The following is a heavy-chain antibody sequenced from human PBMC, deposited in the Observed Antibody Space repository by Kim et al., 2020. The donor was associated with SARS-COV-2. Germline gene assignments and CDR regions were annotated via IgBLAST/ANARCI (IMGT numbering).Heavy chain of an antibody. CDR2: ISAYNGNT. V-gene: IGHV1-18*01. D-gene: IGHD6-13*01. CDR3: AREWRYSSSWYPWFDP. CDR1: GYTFTSYG. J-gene: IGHJ5*02. Sequence: ASVKVSCKASGYTFTSYGISWVRQAPGQGLEWMGWISAYNGNTNYAQKLQGRVTMTTDTSTSTAYMELRSLRSDDTAVYYCAREWRYSSSWYPWFDPWGQGTLVTVSS.